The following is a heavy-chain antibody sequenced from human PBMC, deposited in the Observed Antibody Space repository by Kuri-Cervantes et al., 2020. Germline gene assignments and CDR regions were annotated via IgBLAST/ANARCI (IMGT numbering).Heavy chain of an antibody. V-gene: IGHV3-21*04. CDR1: GFTFSSYS. D-gene: IGHD2-2*01. CDR3: ASGGVVLAALFVY. Sequence: GESLKISCAASGFTFSSYSMNWVRQAPGKGLEWVSSISSSSSYIYYADSVKGRFTISRDNAKNSLYLQMNSLRAEDTAVYYCASGGVVLAALFVYWGQGTLVTVSS. CDR2: ISSSSSYI. J-gene: IGHJ4*02.